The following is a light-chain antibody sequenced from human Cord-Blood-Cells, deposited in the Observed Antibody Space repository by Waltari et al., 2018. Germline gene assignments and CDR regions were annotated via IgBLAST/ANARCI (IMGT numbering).Light chain of an antibody. V-gene: IGLV2-14*01. CDR1: SSDVGGYNY. Sequence: QSALTQPASVSGSPGPSLPLPCTGTSSDVGGYNYLPWYQQHPGKAPKLMLYDVSNRPSGVSNLFSGSKSGNTAPLTISGLQAEDESDYYCSSYTSSSTLVFGGGPKLTVL. CDR2: DVS. CDR3: SSYTSSSTLV. J-gene: IGLJ2*01.